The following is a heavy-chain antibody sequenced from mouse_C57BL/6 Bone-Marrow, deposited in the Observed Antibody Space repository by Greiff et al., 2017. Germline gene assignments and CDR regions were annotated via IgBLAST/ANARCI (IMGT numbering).Heavy chain of an antibody. V-gene: IGHV10-1*01. Sequence: DVMLVESGGGLVQPKGSLKLSCAASGFSFNTYAMNWVRQAPGKGLEWVARIRSKSNNYATYYADSVKDRFTISRDDSESMLYLQMNNLKTEDTAMYYSVSDDSSPAWYACWGQVILVTVS. CDR2: IRSKSNNYAT. J-gene: IGHJ3*01. CDR1: GFSFNTYA. D-gene: IGHD1-1*01. CDR3: VSDDSSPAWYAC.